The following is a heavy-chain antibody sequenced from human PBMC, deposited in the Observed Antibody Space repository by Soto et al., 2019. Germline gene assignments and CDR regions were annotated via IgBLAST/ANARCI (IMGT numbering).Heavy chain of an antibody. CDR3: VRDLRRYDILTGYPTSYFFDY. CDR1: GFTFSSYN. Sequence: GSLRLSCAASGFTFSSYNMNWVRQAPGKGLEWVSSLSGNSDYIYYADSLKGRFTISRDNAKNSLYLQMNSLRAEDTAVYYCVRDLRRYDILTGYPTSYFFDYWGQGTLVTVSS. D-gene: IGHD3-9*01. J-gene: IGHJ4*02. CDR2: LSGNSDYI. V-gene: IGHV3-21*01.